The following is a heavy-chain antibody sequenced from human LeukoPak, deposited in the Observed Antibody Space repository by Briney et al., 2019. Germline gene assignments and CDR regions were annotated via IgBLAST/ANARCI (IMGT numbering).Heavy chain of an antibody. Sequence: PGRSLRLSCAASGFTFSSYGMHWVRQAPGKRLEWVAVISYDGSNKYYADSVKGRFTISRDNSKNTLYLQMNSLRAEDTAVYYCAKVEPLPRAMAPWGQGTLVTVSS. CDR3: AKVEPLPRAMAP. CDR2: ISYDGSNK. CDR1: GFTFSSYG. D-gene: IGHD5-18*01. V-gene: IGHV3-30*18. J-gene: IGHJ5*02.